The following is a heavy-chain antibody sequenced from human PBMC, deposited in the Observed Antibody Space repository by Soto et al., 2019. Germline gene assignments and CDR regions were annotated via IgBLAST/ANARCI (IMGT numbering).Heavy chain of an antibody. CDR2: MSSSGVT. CDR3: ARALDSSGWYGDDAFDI. V-gene: IGHV4-4*07. Sequence: QVQLQESGPGLVKPSETLSLTCTVSGGSISNKYWSWIRQPAGKGLEWIGRMSSSGVTNYSPSFKSRVTMSVDRSKNQFSLKLSSVTATDAAVYYCARALDSSGWYGDDAFDIWGQGTMVTVSS. D-gene: IGHD6-19*01. CDR1: GGSISNKY. J-gene: IGHJ3*02.